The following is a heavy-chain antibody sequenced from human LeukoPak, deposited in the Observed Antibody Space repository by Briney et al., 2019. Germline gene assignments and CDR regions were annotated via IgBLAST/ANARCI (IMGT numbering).Heavy chain of an antibody. D-gene: IGHD1-26*01. V-gene: IGHV3-74*01. CDR2: INSDGSTP. CDR3: ARDHLSGSYYRDS. CDR1: GFTFSTYW. Sequence: GGSLRLSCAASGFTFSTYWMHWVRQAPGKGLVWVSRINSDGSTPSYADSVKARFTISRDNAKNSLYLQMNSLRAEDTAVYYCARDHLSGSYYRDSWGQGTLVTVS. J-gene: IGHJ4*02.